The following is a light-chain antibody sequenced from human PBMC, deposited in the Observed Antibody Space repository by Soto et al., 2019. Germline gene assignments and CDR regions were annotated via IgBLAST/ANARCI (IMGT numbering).Light chain of an antibody. V-gene: IGLV2-14*01. CDR1: SSDVGGYNY. CDR3: SSYTSSSTRV. J-gene: IGLJ2*01. Sequence: QSVLTQPASVSGSPGQSITISCTGTSSDVGGYNYVSWYQQHPGKAPKLMIYDVSNRPSGVSNRFSGSKSCNTASLTISGLQAEDEADYYCSSYTSSSTRVFGGGTKLTVL. CDR2: DVS.